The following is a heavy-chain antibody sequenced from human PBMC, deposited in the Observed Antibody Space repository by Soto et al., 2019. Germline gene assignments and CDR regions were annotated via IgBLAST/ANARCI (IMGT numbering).Heavy chain of an antibody. Sequence: KPSETLSLTCAVSGGSISSSNWWSWVRQPPGKGLEWIGEIYHSGSTNYNPSLKSRVTISVDKSKNQFSLKLSSVTAADTAVYYCARAPQWLVRREGWFDPWGQGTLVTVSS. J-gene: IGHJ5*02. CDR2: IYHSGST. D-gene: IGHD6-19*01. CDR1: GGSISSSNW. CDR3: ARAPQWLVRREGWFDP. V-gene: IGHV4-4*02.